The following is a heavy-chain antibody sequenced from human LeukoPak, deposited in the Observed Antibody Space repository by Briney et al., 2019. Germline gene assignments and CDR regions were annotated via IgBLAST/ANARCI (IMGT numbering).Heavy chain of an antibody. D-gene: IGHD2-2*01. J-gene: IGHJ4*02. V-gene: IGHV4-39*01. CDR2: IYYSGST. CDR1: GVSISSSTYY. Sequence: SETLSLTCTVSGVSISSSTYYWGWIRRPPGKGLEWIGSIYYSGSTFYNPSLKSRVTISVDTSKTQFSLKLSSVTAADTAVYYCARLRYCSSTTCYYFDSWGQGTLVTVSS. CDR3: ARLRYCSSTTCYYFDS.